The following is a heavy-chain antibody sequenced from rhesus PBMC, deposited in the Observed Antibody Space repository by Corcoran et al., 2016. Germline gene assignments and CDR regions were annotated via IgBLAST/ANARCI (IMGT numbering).Heavy chain of an antibody. CDR1: GGSISGDYD. J-gene: IGHJ4*01. V-gene: IGHV4-76*01. CDR2: IYAKKGNN. CDR3: ARRLTSGPYYFDY. Sequence: QVQLQESGPGLVKPSETLSLTCAVSGGSISGDYDWRWIRQPPGKGLEWIGYIYAKKGNNKYNPSLNNRVASSRDTSKNPFSMERTSVTAADTAVYFWARRLTSGPYYFDYWGQGVLVTVSS. D-gene: IGHD7-45*01.